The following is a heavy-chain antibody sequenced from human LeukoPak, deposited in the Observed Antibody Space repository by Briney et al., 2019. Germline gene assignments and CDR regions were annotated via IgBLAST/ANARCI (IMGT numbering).Heavy chain of an antibody. J-gene: IGHJ5*02. CDR2: IKSKTDGGTT. CDR1: GFTFSNAW. Sequence: GGSLRLSCAASGFTFSNAWMSWVRQAPGKGLEWVGRIKSKTDGGTTDYAAPVKGRFTISRDDSKNTLYLQMNSLKTEDTAVYYCTTDVGDDDWFDPWGQGTLVTVSS. CDR3: TTDVGDDDWFDP. D-gene: IGHD3-10*01. V-gene: IGHV3-15*01.